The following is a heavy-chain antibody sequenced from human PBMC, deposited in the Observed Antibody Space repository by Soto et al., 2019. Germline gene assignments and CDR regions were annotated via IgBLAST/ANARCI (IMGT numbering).Heavy chain of an antibody. Sequence: SETLSLTCTVSGGSISSYYWSWIRQPPGKGLEWIGYIYYSGSTNYNPSLKSRVTISVDTSKNQFSLKLSSVTAADTAVYYCARHELKGDAFDIWGQGTMVTVSS. CDR3: ARHELKGDAFDI. D-gene: IGHD1-26*01. J-gene: IGHJ3*02. V-gene: IGHV4-59*08. CDR2: IYYSGST. CDR1: GGSISSYY.